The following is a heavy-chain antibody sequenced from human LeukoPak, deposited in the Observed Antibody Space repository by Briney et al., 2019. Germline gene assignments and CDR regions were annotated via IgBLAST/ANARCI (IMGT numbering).Heavy chain of an antibody. CDR3: AKGTLGSCSGAACYEFDN. Sequence: PGGSLRLSCAASGFSFNNFAVSWVRQAPGKRLEWVSSITATGRDTYYALSVKGRITISRDNSKNTLYLQMNSLRADDTALYYCAKGTLGSCSGAACYEFDNWGQGTLVTVSS. V-gene: IGHV3-23*01. J-gene: IGHJ4*02. CDR2: ITATGRDT. CDR1: GFSFNNFA. D-gene: IGHD2-2*01.